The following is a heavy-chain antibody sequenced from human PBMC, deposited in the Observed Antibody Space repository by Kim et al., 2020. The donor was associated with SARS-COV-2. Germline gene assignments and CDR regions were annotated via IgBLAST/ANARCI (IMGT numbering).Heavy chain of an antibody. D-gene: IGHD1-1*01. CDR3: ARDLTVTLEMDYYYGMDV. CDR2: INPSGGST. V-gene: IGHV1-46*01. J-gene: IGHJ6*02. Sequence: ASVKVSCKASGYTFTSYYMHWVRQAPGQGLEWMGIINPSGGSTSYAQKFQGRVTMTRDTSTSTVYMELSSLRSEDTAVYYCARDLTVTLEMDYYYGMDVWGQGTTGTVSS. CDR1: GYTFTSYY.